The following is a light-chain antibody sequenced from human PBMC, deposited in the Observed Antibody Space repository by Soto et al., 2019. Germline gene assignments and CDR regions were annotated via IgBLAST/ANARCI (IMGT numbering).Light chain of an antibody. Sequence: DIQMTQSPSTLSASVGDRVTITCRASQNINSWLAWYQQKPGKAPKLLIYKTSNLESGVPSRFSGSGSGTEFSLTISSLQPDGFATYYCQQYKSFSLTFVGGTRVEGK. CDR3: QQYKSFSLT. V-gene: IGKV1-5*03. J-gene: IGKJ4*01. CDR2: KTS. CDR1: QNINSW.